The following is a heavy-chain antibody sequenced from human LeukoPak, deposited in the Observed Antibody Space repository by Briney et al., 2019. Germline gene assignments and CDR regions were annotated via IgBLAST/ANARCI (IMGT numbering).Heavy chain of an antibody. D-gene: IGHD2-2*03. Sequence: PSETLSLTCAVYGGSFSGYYWSWIRQPPGKGLEWIGEINHSGSTNYNPSLKSRVTISVDTSKNQFSLKLSSVTAADTAVYYCARRSGYCCSTSCYVTPIYYYYYYMDVWGKGTTVTVSS. CDR1: GGSFSGYY. CDR3: ARRSGYCCSTSCYVTPIYYYYYYMDV. CDR2: INHSGST. J-gene: IGHJ6*03. V-gene: IGHV4-34*01.